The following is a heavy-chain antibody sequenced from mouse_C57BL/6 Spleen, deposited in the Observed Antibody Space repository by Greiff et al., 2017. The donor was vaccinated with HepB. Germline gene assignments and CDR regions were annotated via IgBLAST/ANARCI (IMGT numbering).Heavy chain of an antibody. CDR2: IYPGSGST. J-gene: IGHJ2*01. CDR3: AREFITTVVDY. Sequence: VKLQQPGAELVKPGASVKMSCKASGYTFTSYWITWVKQRPGQGLEWIGDIYPGSGSTNYNEKFKSKATLTVDTSSSTAYMQLSSLTSEDSAVYYCAREFITTVVDYWGQGTTLTVSS. V-gene: IGHV1-55*01. D-gene: IGHD1-1*01. CDR1: GYTFTSYW.